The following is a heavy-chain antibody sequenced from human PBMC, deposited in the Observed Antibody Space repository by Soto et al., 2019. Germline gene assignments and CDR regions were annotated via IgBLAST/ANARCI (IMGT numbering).Heavy chain of an antibody. J-gene: IGHJ6*02. CDR2: TYYRSKWYN. CDR1: GDSVSSSSAA. D-gene: IGHD5-18*01. V-gene: IGHV6-1*01. Sequence: PSQTLSLTCAISGDSVSSSSAAWNWIRQSPSRGFEWLGRTYYRSKWYNEYALSLQSRISINPDTAKNRFSLQLHSVTPEDTAVYYCARDPAFDSYGFYYFYALDVWGQGTTVTVSS. CDR3: ARDPAFDSYGFYYFYALDV.